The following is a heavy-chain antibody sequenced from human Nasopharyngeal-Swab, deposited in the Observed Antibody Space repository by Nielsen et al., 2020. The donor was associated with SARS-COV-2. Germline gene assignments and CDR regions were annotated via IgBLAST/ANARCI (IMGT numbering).Heavy chain of an antibody. J-gene: IGHJ5*02. D-gene: IGHD2-15*01. CDR3: ARGGDPREVVAATDCFDP. Sequence: ASVMVSCKASGYTFTRYYIHWVRQAPGQGLEWMGIINPGGGRARYSQNFKGRVTMTRDTSTSTAYMELSSLRSEDTAVYYCARGGDPREVVAATDCFDPWGQGTLVTVSS. CDR2: INPGGGRA. CDR1: GYTFTRYY. V-gene: IGHV1-46*01.